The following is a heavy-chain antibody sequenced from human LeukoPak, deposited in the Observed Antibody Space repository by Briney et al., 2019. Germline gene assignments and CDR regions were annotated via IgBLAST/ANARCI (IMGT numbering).Heavy chain of an antibody. CDR3: ARGYYGSVNNWFDP. V-gene: IGHV4-34*01. D-gene: IGHD3-10*01. J-gene: IGHJ5*02. CDR2: INHSGST. CDR1: GGSFSGYY. Sequence: SETLSLTCAVYGGSFSGYYWSWIRQPPGKGLEWIGEINHSGSTNYNPSLKGRVTISVDTSKNQFSLKLSSVTAADTAVYYCARGYYGSVNNWFDPWGQGTLVTVSS.